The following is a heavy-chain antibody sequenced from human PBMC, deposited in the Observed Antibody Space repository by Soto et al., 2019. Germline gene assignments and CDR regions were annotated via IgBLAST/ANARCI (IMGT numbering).Heavy chain of an antibody. J-gene: IGHJ5*02. CDR1: GYTVTSYG. D-gene: IGHD6-19*01. CDR3: ARDYSSGWSTNFWGKGENWFDP. V-gene: IGHV1-18*01. Sequence: QVQLVQSGAEVKKPGASVKVSCKTSGYTVTSYGIRWVREAPGQGLEWMGWISPYNGKTNYAQKVQGRVTMTTDTSTSTAYMELRSLRSDDTAVYYCARDYSSGWSTNFWGKGENWFDPWGQGTLVTVSS. CDR2: ISPYNGKT.